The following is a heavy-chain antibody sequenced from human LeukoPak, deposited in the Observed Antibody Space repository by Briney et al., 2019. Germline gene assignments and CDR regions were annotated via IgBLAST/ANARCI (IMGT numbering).Heavy chain of an antibody. J-gene: IGHJ4*02. CDR3: VKAAYSGSYFSLDY. CDR2: ISSNGGST. D-gene: IGHD1-26*01. CDR1: GFTFSTYA. V-gene: IGHV3-64D*09. Sequence: GGSLRLSCSASGFTFSTYAMHWVRQAPGKGLEFVSAISSNGGSTFYADSVKGRFTISRDNSKDTLYLQMSSLRAEDTAVYYCVKAAYSGSYFSLDYWGQGTLVTVSS.